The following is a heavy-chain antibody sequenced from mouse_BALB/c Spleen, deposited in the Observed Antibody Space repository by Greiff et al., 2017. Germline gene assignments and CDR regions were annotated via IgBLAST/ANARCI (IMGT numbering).Heavy chain of an antibody. V-gene: IGHV5-12-1*01. D-gene: IGHD2-1*01. J-gene: IGHJ4*01. CDR1: GFAFSSYD. CDR3: GRDGNYFYYDMDY. CDR2: ISSGGGST. Sequence: EVKLVESGGGLVKPGGSLKLSCAASGFAFSSYDMSWVRQTPEKRLEWVAYISSGGGSTYYPDTVKGRFTISRDNAKNTLYLQMSSLKSEDTAMYYCGRDGNYFYYDMDYWGQGTTVTVSS.